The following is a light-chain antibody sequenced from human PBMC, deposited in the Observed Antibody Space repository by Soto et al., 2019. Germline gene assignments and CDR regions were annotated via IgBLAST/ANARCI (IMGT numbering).Light chain of an antibody. CDR1: QSISSY. Sequence: EIQMTQSPSSLSASVGDRVTITCRASQSISSYLNWYQQKPGKAPKVLISGASSLQSGVPLRFSGSGSGTDFTLTISSLQSEDFASYYCQQSHSTPLTFGGGTKVEIK. CDR2: GAS. J-gene: IGKJ4*01. V-gene: IGKV1-39*01. CDR3: QQSHSTPLT.